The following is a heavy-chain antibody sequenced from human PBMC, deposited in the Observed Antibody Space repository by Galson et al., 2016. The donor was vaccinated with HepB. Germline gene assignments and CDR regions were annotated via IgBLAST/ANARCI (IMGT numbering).Heavy chain of an antibody. D-gene: IGHD6-6*01. CDR1: GFTFSSYD. V-gene: IGHV3-13*04. Sequence: SLRLSCAASGFTFSSYDMHWVRQATGKGLEWVSTIGTAGDTYYPGSVKGRFTLSRENAENSLYLQMNSLRAGDTAVYYCARGAARPGDWYFDLWGRGTLVTVSS. CDR2: IGTAGDT. CDR3: ARGAARPGDWYFDL. J-gene: IGHJ2*01.